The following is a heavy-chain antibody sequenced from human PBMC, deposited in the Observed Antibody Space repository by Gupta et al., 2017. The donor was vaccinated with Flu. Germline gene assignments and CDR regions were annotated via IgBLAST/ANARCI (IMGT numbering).Heavy chain of an antibody. J-gene: IGHJ6*02. Sequence: QVQLVQSGAEVKKPGSSVKVSCKASGGSFNNYAISWVRQAPGQGLEWMGGIIPFFDTASDAQKFQGRVTITADKSTTTAYMELSSLRSEDTAVYYCASCKYGYKYGTNYYYALDVWGQGTTVTVSS. CDR3: ASCKYGYKYGTNYYYALDV. CDR2: IIPFFDTA. CDR1: GGSFNNYA. D-gene: IGHD5-18*01. V-gene: IGHV1-69*06.